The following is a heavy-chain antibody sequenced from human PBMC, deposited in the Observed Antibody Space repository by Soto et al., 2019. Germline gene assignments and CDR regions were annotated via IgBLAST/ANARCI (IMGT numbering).Heavy chain of an antibody. CDR3: ARGGTIFGVATFDY. CDR1: GDSISSYY. J-gene: IGHJ4*02. Sequence: TSETLSLTCTVSGDSISSYYWSWIRQPPGKGLDWIGYIYYTGSTNYNPSLKSRVTISVDTSKNQFSLKLSSVTAADTAVYYCARGGTIFGVATFDYWGQGTLVTVS. V-gene: IGHV4-59*01. CDR2: IYYTGST. D-gene: IGHD3-3*01.